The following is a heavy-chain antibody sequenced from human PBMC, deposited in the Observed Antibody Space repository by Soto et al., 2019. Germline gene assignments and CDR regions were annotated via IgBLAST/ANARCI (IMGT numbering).Heavy chain of an antibody. V-gene: IGHV3-30-3*01. Sequence: WGSLRLSCAASGFTFSSYAMHWVRLAPGKGLEWVAVISYDGSNKYYADSVKGRFTISRDNSKNTLYLQMNSLRAEDTAVYYCARDPIVLMVYAIYYFDYWGQGTLVNVSS. CDR2: ISYDGSNK. D-gene: IGHD2-8*01. CDR3: ARDPIVLMVYAIYYFDY. CDR1: GFTFSSYA. J-gene: IGHJ4*02.